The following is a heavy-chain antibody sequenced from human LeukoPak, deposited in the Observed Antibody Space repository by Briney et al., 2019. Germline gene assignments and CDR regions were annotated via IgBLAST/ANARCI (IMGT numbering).Heavy chain of an antibody. J-gene: IGHJ1*01. CDR3: AIMHGYYDGTGYWVQ. V-gene: IGHV3-23*01. CDR2: ITTNGGRT. D-gene: IGHD3-22*01. CDR1: GFTFGSYG. Sequence: GGSLRLSCAASGFTFGSYGMSWVRQAPGKGLEWVSFITTNGGRTSYADSVEGRFTISRDNPRNTLYMQMNSLRDEDTAVYYCAIMHGYYDGTGYWVQWGQGTLVTVYS.